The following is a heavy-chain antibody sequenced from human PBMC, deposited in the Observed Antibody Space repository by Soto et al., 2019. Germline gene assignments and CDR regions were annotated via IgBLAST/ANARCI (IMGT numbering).Heavy chain of an antibody. CDR2: IYYSGSS. Sequence: SETLSLTCTVSGGSISTTRYFWGWIRLHPGKGLEWIGSIYYSGSSYYNPSLKSRVTISVDTSKNQFSLNLSSVTAADTAVYYCATHDYYGSVTFDFWGQGTLVTVSS. CDR3: ATHDYYGSVTFDF. CDR1: GGSISTTRYF. D-gene: IGHD3-10*01. V-gene: IGHV4-39*01. J-gene: IGHJ4*02.